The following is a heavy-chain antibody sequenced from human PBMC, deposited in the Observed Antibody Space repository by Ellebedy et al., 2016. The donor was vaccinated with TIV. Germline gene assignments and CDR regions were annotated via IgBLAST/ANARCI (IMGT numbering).Heavy chain of an antibody. CDR2: INHSGST. CDR3: ASALAAAGINN. J-gene: IGHJ4*02. D-gene: IGHD6-13*01. Sequence: SETLSLTXAVYGGSFSGYYWSWIRQPPGKGLEWIGEINHSGSTNYNPSLKSRVTISVDTSKNQFSLKLSSVTAADTAVYYCASALAAAGINNWGQGTLVTVSS. CDR1: GGSFSGYY. V-gene: IGHV4-34*01.